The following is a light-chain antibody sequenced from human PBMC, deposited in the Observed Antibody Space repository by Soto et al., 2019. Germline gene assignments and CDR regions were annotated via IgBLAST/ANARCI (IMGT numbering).Light chain of an antibody. Sequence: IQLTQSPSSLSASAGDRVTITCRASQGINSNLAWYQKEPGKAPKLLIYAASTLQSGVRSRFIGRESRTDFTLSISSLQPEDFATYYCQQLNDYPITFGQGTRLENK. V-gene: IGKV1-9*01. CDR2: AAS. CDR1: QGINSN. J-gene: IGKJ5*01. CDR3: QQLNDYPIT.